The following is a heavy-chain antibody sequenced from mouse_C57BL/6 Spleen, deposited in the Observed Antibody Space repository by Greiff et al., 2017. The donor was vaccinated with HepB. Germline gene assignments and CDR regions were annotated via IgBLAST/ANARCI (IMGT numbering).Heavy chain of an antibody. CDR3: AVNWAAFDY. Sequence: EVQLQQSGPELVKPGASVKISCKASGYTFTDYYMNWVKQSHGKSLEWIGDINPNNGGTSYNQKFKGKATLTVDKSSSTAYMELRSLTSEDSAVYYCAVNWAAFDYWGQGTTLTVSS. J-gene: IGHJ2*01. V-gene: IGHV1-26*01. D-gene: IGHD4-1*01. CDR1: GYTFTDYY. CDR2: INPNNGGT.